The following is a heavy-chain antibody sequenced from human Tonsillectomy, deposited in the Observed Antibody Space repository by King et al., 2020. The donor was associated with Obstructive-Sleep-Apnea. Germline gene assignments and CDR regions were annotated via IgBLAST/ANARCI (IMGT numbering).Heavy chain of an antibody. CDR1: GFTFRNYA. CDR2: LTGSGDTT. D-gene: IGHD2-21*01. V-gene: IGHV3-23*04. CDR3: ARRRGISDGYVGF. Sequence: VQLVESGGGLVEPGKSLRLSCAASGFTFRNYAMSWVRQAPGKGLEWVSALTGSGDTTYYADSVKGRFTISRDNSREWLYLEMNSPTVQDTAVYYCARRRGISDGYVGFWGQGILVSVSS. J-gene: IGHJ4*02.